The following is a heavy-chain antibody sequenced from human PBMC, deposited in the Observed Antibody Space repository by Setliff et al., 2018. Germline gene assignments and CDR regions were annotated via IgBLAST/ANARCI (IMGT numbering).Heavy chain of an antibody. Sequence: GESLKISCKASGYSFPSYWIGWVRQVPGKGLEWMGIIYPGDSDTRYSPSFQGQVTISADKSISTAYLQWSSLKASDTAMYYCARQAIFGSDAFDIWGQGTMVTVSS. CDR2: IYPGDSDT. J-gene: IGHJ3*02. V-gene: IGHV5-51*01. CDR3: ARQAIFGSDAFDI. D-gene: IGHD3-3*01. CDR1: GYSFPSYW.